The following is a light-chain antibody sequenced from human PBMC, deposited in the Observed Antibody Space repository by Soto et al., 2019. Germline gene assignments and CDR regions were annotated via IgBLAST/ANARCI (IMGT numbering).Light chain of an antibody. CDR2: VGTGGIVG. V-gene: IGLV9-49*01. CDR1: SGYSNYK. J-gene: IGLJ2*01. Sequence: QSVLTQPPSASASLGASVTLTCTLSSGYSNYKVDWYQQRPGKGPRFVMRVGTGGIVGSKGDGIPDRFSVLGSGLNRYLTIKNSQEEDESDYHCGTDHGSGSNFVYVFGGGTQLTVL. CDR3: GTDHGSGSNFVYV.